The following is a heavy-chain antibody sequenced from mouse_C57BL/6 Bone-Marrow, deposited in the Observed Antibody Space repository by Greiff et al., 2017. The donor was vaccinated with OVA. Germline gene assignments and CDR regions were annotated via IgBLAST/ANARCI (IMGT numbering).Heavy chain of an antibody. D-gene: IGHD1-2*01. V-gene: IGHV1-54*01. CDR3: ARFGYPYYFDY. CDR2: INPGSGGT. J-gene: IGHJ2*01. Sequence: LVESGAELVRPGTSVKVSCKASGYAFTNYLIEWVKQRPGQGLEWIGVINPGSGGTNYNEKFKGKATLTADKSSSTAYMQLSSLTSEDSAVYFCARFGYPYYFDYWGQGTTLTVSS. CDR1: GYAFTNYL.